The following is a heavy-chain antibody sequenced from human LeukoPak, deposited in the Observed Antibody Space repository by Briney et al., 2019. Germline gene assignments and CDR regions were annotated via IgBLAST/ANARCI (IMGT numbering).Heavy chain of an antibody. CDR1: GGTFSSYA. CDR2: IIPIFGTA. Sequence: GASVKVSCKASGGTFSSYAISWVRQAPGQGLEWMGGIIPIFGTANYAQKFQGRITITADKFTSTAYMELSSLRSEDTAVYYCARDESGWSHFDYWGQGTLVTVSS. J-gene: IGHJ4*02. CDR3: ARDESGWSHFDY. V-gene: IGHV1-69*06. D-gene: IGHD6-19*01.